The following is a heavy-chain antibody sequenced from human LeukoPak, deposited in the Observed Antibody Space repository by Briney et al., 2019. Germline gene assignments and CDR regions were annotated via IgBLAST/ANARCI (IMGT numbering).Heavy chain of an antibody. D-gene: IGHD4-17*01. CDR1: GFTFGSYA. J-gene: IGHJ4*02. Sequence: GGSLRLSCAASGFTFGSYAMHWVRQAPGKGLEWVAVISYDGSNKYYADSVKGRFTISRDNSKNTLYLQMNSLRAEDTAVYYCASGVTTTPDYWGQGTLVTVSS. CDR3: ASGVTTTPDY. CDR2: ISYDGSNK. V-gene: IGHV3-30*04.